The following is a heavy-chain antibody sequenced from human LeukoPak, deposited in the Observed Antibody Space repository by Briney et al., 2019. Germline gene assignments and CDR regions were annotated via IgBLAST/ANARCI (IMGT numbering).Heavy chain of an antibody. Sequence: PSETLSLTCTVSGGSISSTGYYWGWIRQPPGKGLEWIGSIYYSGSTYDNPSLKSRVTISVDKSKNQFSLKLSSVTAADTAVYYCTRRSGGLPSDYWGQGTLVTVSS. J-gene: IGHJ4*02. V-gene: IGHV4-39*01. CDR3: TRRSGGLPSDY. D-gene: IGHD3-10*01. CDR2: IYYSGST. CDR1: GGSISSTGYY.